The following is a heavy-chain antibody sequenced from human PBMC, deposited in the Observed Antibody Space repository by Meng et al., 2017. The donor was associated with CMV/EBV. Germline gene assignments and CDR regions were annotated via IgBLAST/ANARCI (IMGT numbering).Heavy chain of an antibody. CDR3: ARSMVVAGDWFDP. CDR2: IYTSGST. J-gene: IGHJ5*02. D-gene: IGHD2-15*01. V-gene: IGHV4-4*07. Sequence: QVRLQESGPLLRNPPETLSLTCTGSGGSISSYDWSWIRQPAGKGLEWIGRIYTSGSTNYNPSLKSRVTMSVDTSKNQFSLKLSSVTAADTAVYYCARSMVVAGDWFDPWGQGTLVTVSS. CDR1: GGSISSYD.